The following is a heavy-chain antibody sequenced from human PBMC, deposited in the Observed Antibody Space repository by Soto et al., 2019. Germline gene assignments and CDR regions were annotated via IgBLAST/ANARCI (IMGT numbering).Heavy chain of an antibody. V-gene: IGHV1-18*01. CDR1: GYIFTTSG. CDR3: ARAHNSGTYSFY. D-gene: IGHD3-10*01. CDR2: IGAYSGYT. J-gene: IGHJ4*02. Sequence: QIQLQQSGAEVKKPGASVKVSCKASGYIFTTSGITWVRQAPGQGLEWMGWIGAYSGYTVYAQKVEGRVSMTTDTSTSTAYMELRSLRSDDTAVYYWARAHNSGTYSFYWGQGTLVTVSS.